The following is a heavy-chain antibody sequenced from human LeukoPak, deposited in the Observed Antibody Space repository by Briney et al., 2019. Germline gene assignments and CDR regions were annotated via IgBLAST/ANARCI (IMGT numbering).Heavy chain of an antibody. CDR3: ASLPGR. CDR2: ISWNSGSI. J-gene: IGHJ1*01. D-gene: IGHD7-27*01. Sequence: GGSLRLSCAASGFTFDDYAMHWVRQAPGKGLEWVSGISWNSGSIGYADSVKGRFTISRDNAKNSLYLQMNSLRAEDTALYYCASLPGRWGQGTLVTVSS. V-gene: IGHV3-9*01. CDR1: GFTFDDYA.